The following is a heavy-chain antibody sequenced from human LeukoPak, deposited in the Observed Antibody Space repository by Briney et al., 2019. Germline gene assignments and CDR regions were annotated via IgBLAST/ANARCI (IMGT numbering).Heavy chain of an antibody. J-gene: IGHJ4*02. D-gene: IGHD6-6*01. CDR1: GGSISSGGYS. Sequence: SETLSLTCAVSGGSISSGGYSWSWIRQSPGKGLEWIGYIYHIGNTYYNPFLKSRVTISLDRSKNQFSLKLSSVTAADTAVYYCARVKPSSSSLEYYFDYWGQGTLVTVSS. V-gene: IGHV4-30-2*06. CDR3: ARVKPSSSSLEYYFDY. CDR2: IYHIGNT.